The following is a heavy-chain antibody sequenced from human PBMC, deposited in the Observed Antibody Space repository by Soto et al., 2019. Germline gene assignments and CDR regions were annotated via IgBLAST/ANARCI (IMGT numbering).Heavy chain of an antibody. CDR2: ISGSGGST. CDR3: AKDELWQQLDGYYYDGMDV. CDR1: GFTFSSYA. J-gene: IGHJ6*02. Sequence: GGSPRLSCAASGFTFSSYAMSWVRQAPGKGLEWVSAISGSGGSTYYADSVKGRFTISRDNSKNTLYLQMNSLRAEDTAVYYRAKDELWQQLDGYYYDGMDVSAQGTTVIVS. D-gene: IGHD6-13*01. V-gene: IGHV3-23*01.